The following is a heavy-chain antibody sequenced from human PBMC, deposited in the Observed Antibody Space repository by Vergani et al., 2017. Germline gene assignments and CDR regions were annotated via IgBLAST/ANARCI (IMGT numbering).Heavy chain of an antibody. D-gene: IGHD2-8*02. V-gene: IGHV3-21*01. CDR2: ISSSSSYI. CDR3: ARYLFPGLGVPDAFDI. CDR1: GFTFSSYS. Sequence: EVQLVESVGGLVKPGGSLRLSCAASGFTFSSYSMNWVRQAPGKGLEWVSSISSSSSYIYYADSVKGRFTISRDNAKNSLYLQMNSLRAEDTAVYYCARYLFPGLGVPDAFDIWGQGTMVTVSS. J-gene: IGHJ3*02.